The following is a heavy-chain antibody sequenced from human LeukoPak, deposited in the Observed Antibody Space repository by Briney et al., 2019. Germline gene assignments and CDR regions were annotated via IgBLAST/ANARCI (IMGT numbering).Heavy chain of an antibody. CDR1: GYTFTGYY. CDR3: ARADRSYYDSSGYYGYYFDY. D-gene: IGHD3-22*01. V-gene: IGHV1-2*06. CDR2: INPNSGGT. J-gene: IGHJ4*02. Sequence: VASVKVSCKASGYTFTGYYMHWVRQAPGQGLEWMGRINPNSGGTNYAQKFQGRVTMTRDTSISTAYMELSRLRSDDTAVYYCARADRSYYDSSGYYGYYFDYWGQGTLVTVSS.